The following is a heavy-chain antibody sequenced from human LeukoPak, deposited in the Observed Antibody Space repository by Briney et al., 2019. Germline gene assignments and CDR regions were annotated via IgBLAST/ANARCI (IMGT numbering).Heavy chain of an antibody. Sequence: GGSLRLSCAASGFTFSSYGMHWVRQAPGKGLEWVAFIRYDGSNKYYADSVKGRFTISRDNSKNTLYLQMNSLRAEDTAVYYCAKDSSSSWYNVGAFDYWGQGTLVTVSS. V-gene: IGHV3-30*02. CDR2: IRYDGSNK. CDR3: AKDSSSSWYNVGAFDY. CDR1: GFTFSSYG. J-gene: IGHJ4*02. D-gene: IGHD6-13*01.